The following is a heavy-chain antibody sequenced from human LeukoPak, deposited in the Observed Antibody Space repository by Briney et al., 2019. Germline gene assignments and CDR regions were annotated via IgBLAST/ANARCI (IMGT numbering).Heavy chain of an antibody. CDR3: ARAPSGSYSYFDN. D-gene: IGHD1-26*01. V-gene: IGHV3-21*01. Sequence: GGSLRLSCAASGFAFSTNTINWVRQAPGKGLEWVSSITSSSTYIFYADSLKGRFTISRDNAKNSLYLQMNGLRAEDTAVYYCARAPSGSYSYFDNWGQGTLVTVSS. CDR2: ITSSSTYI. CDR1: GFAFSTNT. J-gene: IGHJ4*02.